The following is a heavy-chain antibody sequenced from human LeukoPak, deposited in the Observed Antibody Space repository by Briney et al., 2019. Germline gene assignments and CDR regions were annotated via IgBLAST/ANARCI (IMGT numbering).Heavy chain of an antibody. CDR1: GYSFTDYW. D-gene: IGHD3-10*01. V-gene: IGHV5-51*01. CDR2: IYPDDSDI. J-gene: IGHJ3*01. CDR3: ARHGRGSRSPNAFDF. Sequence: GESLKISCKGSGYSFTDYWIGWVRQLPGKGLQWMAIIYPDDSDIRYSPSFQGQVTISADKSIITAYLQWSSLKASDTAMYYCARHGRGSRSPNAFDFWGQGTMVTVSS.